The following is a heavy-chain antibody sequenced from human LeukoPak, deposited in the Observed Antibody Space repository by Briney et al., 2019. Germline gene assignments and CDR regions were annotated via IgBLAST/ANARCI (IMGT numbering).Heavy chain of an antibody. Sequence: SETLSLTCTVSGASFNNYSCHWIRQPPGKGLEWIGYMYYSGSTDYKPSLKSRVTMSLDTSKNQFSLNLSSVTAADTAVYYCARGPTVTTDYWGQGILVTVSS. J-gene: IGHJ4*02. CDR1: GASFNNYS. D-gene: IGHD4-17*01. V-gene: IGHV4-59*01. CDR2: MYYSGST. CDR3: ARGPTVTTDY.